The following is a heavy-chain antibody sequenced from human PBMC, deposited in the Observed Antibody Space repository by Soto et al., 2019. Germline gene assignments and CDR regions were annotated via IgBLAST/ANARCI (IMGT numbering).Heavy chain of an antibody. CDR1: GFSLSRYG. Sequence: GGSLRLSCAASGFSLSRYGMSWVRKAPGKGLEWVAIVSDGGGSTYYAESVKGRFRISRDNSKNALDLQRNSLRAEDTAVYYGAKRVEYSSSTHYFDDWGQGTLVTVSS. J-gene: IGHJ4*02. CDR3: AKRVEYSSSTHYFDD. CDR2: VSDGGGST. V-gene: IGHV3-23*01. D-gene: IGHD6-6*01.